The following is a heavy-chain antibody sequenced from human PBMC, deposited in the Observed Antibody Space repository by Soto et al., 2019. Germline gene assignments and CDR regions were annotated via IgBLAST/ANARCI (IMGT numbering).Heavy chain of an antibody. V-gene: IGHV1-18*04. J-gene: IGHJ6*02. Sequence: ASVKVSCKASGYTFTSYGISWVRQAPGQGLEWMGWISAYNGNTNYAQKLQGRVTMTTDISTSTAYMEVRSLRSDDTAVYYCVKDRDSNSWPSRDVWGPGTTVTVSS. CDR2: ISAYNGNT. CDR1: GYTFTSYG. D-gene: IGHD3-22*01. CDR3: VKDRDSNSWPSRDV.